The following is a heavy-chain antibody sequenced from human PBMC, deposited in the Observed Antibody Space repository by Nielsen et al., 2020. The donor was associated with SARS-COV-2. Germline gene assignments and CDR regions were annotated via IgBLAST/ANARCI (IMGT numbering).Heavy chain of an antibody. Sequence: SLKISCAASGFTFDDYAMHWVRQAPGKGLEWVSGISWNSGSIGYADSVKGRFTISRDNAKNSLYLQMNSLRAEDTAVYYCARVYSSSWYPIDYWGQGTLVTVSS. V-gene: IGHV3-9*01. CDR2: ISWNSGSI. CDR1: GFTFDDYA. CDR3: ARVYSSSWYPIDY. D-gene: IGHD6-13*01. J-gene: IGHJ4*02.